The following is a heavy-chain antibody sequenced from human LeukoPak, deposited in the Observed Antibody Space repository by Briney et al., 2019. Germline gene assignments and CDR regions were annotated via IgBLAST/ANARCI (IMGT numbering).Heavy chain of an antibody. Sequence: GESLKISCKGSGYSFTRYWIGWVRQMPGKGLEWMGIIYPGDSDTRYSPSFQGQVTISADKSISTAYLQWSSLKASDTAMYYCARSLGYCSGGSCYYFDYWGQGTLVTVSS. D-gene: IGHD2-15*01. CDR3: ARSLGYCSGGSCYYFDY. J-gene: IGHJ4*02. CDR1: GYSFTRYW. V-gene: IGHV5-51*01. CDR2: IYPGDSDT.